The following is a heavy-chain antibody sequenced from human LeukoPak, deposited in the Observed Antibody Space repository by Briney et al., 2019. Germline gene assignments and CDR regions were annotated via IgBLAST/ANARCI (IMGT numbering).Heavy chain of an antibody. D-gene: IGHD5-24*01. Sequence: GGSLRLSCAASGLTVSSNYMSWVRQAPGKGLEWVAVISYDGSNEYYVDSVKGRFTISRDNSKNILYLQMNSLTAEDTAVYYCARDSLKNGYNYDYFDYWGQGTLVTVSS. CDR2: ISYDGSNE. CDR1: GLTVSSNY. CDR3: ARDSLKNGYNYDYFDY. V-gene: IGHV3-30*03. J-gene: IGHJ4*02.